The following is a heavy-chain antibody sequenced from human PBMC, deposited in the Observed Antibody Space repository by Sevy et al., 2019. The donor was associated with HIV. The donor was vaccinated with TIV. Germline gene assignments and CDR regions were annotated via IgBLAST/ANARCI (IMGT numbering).Heavy chain of an antibody. CDR3: ARNLDYYDTSAFYS. J-gene: IGHJ5*01. D-gene: IGHD3-22*01. CDR2: ISSARSYI. CDR1: GFTFSYYD. Sequence: GGSLRLSCAASGFTFSYYDMNWVRQAPGKGLEWVSSISSARSYIKYGDSVKGRFTISRDNAKNSLYLQMNSLRAEDTAVYFCARNLDYYDTSAFYSWGQGTPVTVSS. V-gene: IGHV3-21*01.